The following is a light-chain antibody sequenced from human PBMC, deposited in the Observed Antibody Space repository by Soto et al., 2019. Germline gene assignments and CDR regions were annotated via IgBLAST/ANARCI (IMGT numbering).Light chain of an antibody. CDR2: DAS. CDR3: QQYNSYSPT. V-gene: IGKV1-5*01. J-gene: IGKJ1*01. CDR1: QSISSW. Sequence: DIHMTQSPSTLSPFLVSIATLASLASQSISSWLAWYQQKPGRAPKLLIYDASSLESGVPSRFSGSGSETEFTLTISGPQPGDSATYYCQQYNSYSPTFGQGTKVDIK.